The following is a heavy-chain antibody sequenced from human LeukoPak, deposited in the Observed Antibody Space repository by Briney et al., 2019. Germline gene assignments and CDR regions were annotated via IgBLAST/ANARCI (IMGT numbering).Heavy chain of an antibody. D-gene: IGHD4-17*01. Sequence: GGSLRLSCAASGFTFSTYGMHWVRQAPGKGLEWVAVIWYDGSNKYYADSVKGRFTISRDTSKNTVYLQMSSLRAEDTAVYFCARDLYGDPYYFDYWGPGTLVTVSS. CDR2: IWYDGSNK. CDR1: GFTFSTYG. V-gene: IGHV3-33*01. J-gene: IGHJ4*02. CDR3: ARDLYGDPYYFDY.